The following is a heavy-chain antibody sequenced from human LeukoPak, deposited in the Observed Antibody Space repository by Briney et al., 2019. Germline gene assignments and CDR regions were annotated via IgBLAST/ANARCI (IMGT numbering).Heavy chain of an antibody. CDR2: IVPIFGTA. Sequence: SVKVSCKASGGTFSSYAISWVRQAPGQGLEWMGGIVPIFGTANYAQKFQGRVTITRNTSINTAYMELSSLRSEDTAVYYCARMTVSGRDNWFDPWGQGTLVTVSS. J-gene: IGHJ5*02. D-gene: IGHD6-19*01. CDR3: ARMTVSGRDNWFDP. V-gene: IGHV1-69*05. CDR1: GGTFSSYA.